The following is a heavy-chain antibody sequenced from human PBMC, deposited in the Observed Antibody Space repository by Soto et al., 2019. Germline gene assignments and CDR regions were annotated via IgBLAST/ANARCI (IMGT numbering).Heavy chain of an antibody. D-gene: IGHD1-1*01. CDR2: INPNSGGT. V-gene: IGHV1-2*04. Sequence: ASVKVSCKASGYTFTGYYMHWVRQAPGQGLEWMGWINPNSGGTNYAQKFQGWVTMTRDTSISTAYMELSRLRSDDTAVYYCARGYSPSGRLYYFDYWGQGTLVTVSS. CDR1: GYTFTGYY. CDR3: ARGYSPSGRLYYFDY. J-gene: IGHJ4*02.